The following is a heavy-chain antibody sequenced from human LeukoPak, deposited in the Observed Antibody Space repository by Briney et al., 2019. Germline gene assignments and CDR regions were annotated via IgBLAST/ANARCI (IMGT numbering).Heavy chain of an antibody. J-gene: IGHJ4*02. CDR3: AKQMAVDHFDY. Sequence: PGGSLRLSCAASGFTFDDYAMHWVRQAPGKGLEWVSGISWNSGSIGYADSVKGRFTISRDNAKNSLYLQMNSLRAEDTAVYYCAKQMAVDHFDYWGQGTLVTVSS. D-gene: IGHD5-24*01. CDR1: GFTFDDYA. CDR2: ISWNSGSI. V-gene: IGHV3-9*01.